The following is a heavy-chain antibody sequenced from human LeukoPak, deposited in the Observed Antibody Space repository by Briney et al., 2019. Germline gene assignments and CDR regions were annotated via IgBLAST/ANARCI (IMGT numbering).Heavy chain of an antibody. D-gene: IGHD6-25*01. V-gene: IGHV3-53*01. J-gene: IGHJ4*02. CDR1: GFTFSSYS. CDR3: AKIKSGIDS. CDR2: IYSDGTR. Sequence: GGSLRLSCAASGFTFSSYSMNWVRRAPGKGLEWVSVIYSDGTRYYRDSVKGRFTISRDNSKNTLYLQMNSLGVEDTALYYCAKIKSGIDSWGQGTLVTVSS.